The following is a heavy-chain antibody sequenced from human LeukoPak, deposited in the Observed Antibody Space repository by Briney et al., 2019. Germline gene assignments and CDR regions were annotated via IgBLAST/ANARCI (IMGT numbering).Heavy chain of an antibody. V-gene: IGHV4-39*07. Sequence: PSETLSLTCTVSGDSISSSSYYWGWIRQPPGKGLEWIGSIYYSGSTYYNPSLKSRVSISVDTSKNQFSLKLSSVTAADTAVYYCASIAAAGTLDYWGQGTLVTVSS. CDR2: IYYSGST. D-gene: IGHD6-13*01. CDR3: ASIAAAGTLDY. J-gene: IGHJ4*02. CDR1: GDSISSSSYY.